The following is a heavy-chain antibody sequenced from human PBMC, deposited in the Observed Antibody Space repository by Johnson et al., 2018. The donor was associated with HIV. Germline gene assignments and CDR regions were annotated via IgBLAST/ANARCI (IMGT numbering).Heavy chain of an antibody. Sequence: QVLLVESGGGVVQPGRSLRLSCAASGYTFSSYAIHWVRQAPGKGLEWVAVISYDGSNKHYADSVKGRFTISRDNSKNTLYLQMNSLRAEDTAVYYCASGYYDSSGYYPDAFDIWGQGTMVTVSS. J-gene: IGHJ3*02. V-gene: IGHV3-30-3*01. CDR1: GYTFSSYA. CDR2: ISYDGSNK. D-gene: IGHD3-22*01. CDR3: ASGYYDSSGYYPDAFDI.